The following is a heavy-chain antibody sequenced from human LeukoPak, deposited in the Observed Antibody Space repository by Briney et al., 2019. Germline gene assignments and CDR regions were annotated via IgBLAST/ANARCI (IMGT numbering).Heavy chain of an antibody. V-gene: IGHV4-59*08. Sequence: SETLSLTCTVSGGSISSYYWSWIRQPPGKGLEWIGYIYYSGSTNYSPSLKSRVTISVDTSKNQFSPRLSSVTAADTAVYYCARHGDGYLSYFDYWGQGTLVTVSS. CDR3: ARHGDGYLSYFDY. J-gene: IGHJ4*02. CDR2: IYYSGST. CDR1: GGSISSYY. D-gene: IGHD5-12*01.